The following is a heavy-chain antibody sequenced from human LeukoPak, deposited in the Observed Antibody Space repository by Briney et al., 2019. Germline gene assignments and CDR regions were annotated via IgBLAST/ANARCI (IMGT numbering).Heavy chain of an antibody. D-gene: IGHD3-10*01. CDR1: GFTFSSYE. J-gene: IGHJ4*02. V-gene: IGHV3-48*03. Sequence: SLRLSCAASGFTFSSYEMNWVRQAPGKRVEWVSYICSGSTIYYADSVRGQFTISRDNPKNTVSLQMNNLRPEDTAVYYCAREIFGTGSYPDFWGQGTLVTVSS. CDR3: AREIFGTGSYPDF. CDR2: ICSGSTI.